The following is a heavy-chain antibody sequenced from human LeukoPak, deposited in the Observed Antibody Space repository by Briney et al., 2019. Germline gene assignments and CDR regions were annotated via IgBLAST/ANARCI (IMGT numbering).Heavy chain of an antibody. CDR1: GYTFRRNG. V-gene: IGHV3-33*01. CDR3: ARWLSDKIDSNGYLDY. D-gene: IGHD5-18*01. J-gene: IGHJ4*01. Sequence: GGSLRLSCAASGYTFRRNGMHWVRQAPGKGLEWVAVIWYDGSKKYYGDSVRGRFTISRDNSKNTLYLQMNSLRAEDTAVYYCARWLSDKIDSNGYLDYXXXXTLVAVSS. CDR2: IWYDGSKK.